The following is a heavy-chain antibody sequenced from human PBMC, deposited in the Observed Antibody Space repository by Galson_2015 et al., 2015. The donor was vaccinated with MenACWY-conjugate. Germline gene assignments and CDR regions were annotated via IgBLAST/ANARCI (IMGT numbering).Heavy chain of an antibody. CDR2: ISGRSGST. Sequence: SLRLSCAASGFTFRSYGISWVRQAPGKGLEWVSGISGRSGSTYYADSVKGRFTISRDNSTNTLYLQMNSLRAEYTAVYYCVKYSWVASGWGYFDYWGQGTLVTVSS. CDR1: GFTFRSYG. D-gene: IGHD1-26*01. V-gene: IGHV3-23*01. J-gene: IGHJ4*02. CDR3: VKYSWVASGWGYFDY.